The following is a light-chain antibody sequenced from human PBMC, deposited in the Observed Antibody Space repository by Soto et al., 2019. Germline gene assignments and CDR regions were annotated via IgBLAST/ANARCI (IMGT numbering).Light chain of an antibody. Sequence: EVVLTQSPGTLSLSPGEGATLSCRASQRVTNNYLAWYQQKPGHPPNLLIYGASSRATGIPDRFSGSGSGTDFTLTISKMELEDFAVYFCHQYGSSPRTFGQGTKVEF. CDR2: GAS. J-gene: IGKJ1*01. V-gene: IGKV3-20*01. CDR1: QRVTNNY. CDR3: HQYGSSPRT.